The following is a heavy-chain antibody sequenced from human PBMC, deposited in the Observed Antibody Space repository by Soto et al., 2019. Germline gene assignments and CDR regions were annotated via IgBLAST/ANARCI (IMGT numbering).Heavy chain of an antibody. CDR3: AQGGRLLSVRGGY. J-gene: IGHJ4*02. V-gene: IGHV3-9*01. CDR1: GFTFDDYA. CDR2: ISWNSGSI. D-gene: IGHD2-15*01. Sequence: EVQLVESGGGLVEPGRSLRLACAASGFTFDDYAMHWVRQAPGKGLEWVSGISWNSGSIGYADSVKGRFTISRDNAKNSLCLQLTSLPGEGSDWYNRAQGGRLLSVRGGYRGQGPLVTVSS.